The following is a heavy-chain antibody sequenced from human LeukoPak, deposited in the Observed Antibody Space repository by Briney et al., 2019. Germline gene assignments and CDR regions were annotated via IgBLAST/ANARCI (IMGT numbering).Heavy chain of an antibody. Sequence: ASVKDSCKASGYTFTTYDINWVRQATGQGLEWLGWMNPNSGSTGCAQKFQGRVTITWNTSISTAYMELSSLRSEDTAVYYCARVGYSNDFDIWGQGTMVTVSS. CDR1: GYTFTTYD. J-gene: IGHJ3*02. CDR3: ARVGYSNDFDI. V-gene: IGHV1-8*03. D-gene: IGHD4-11*01. CDR2: MNPNSGST.